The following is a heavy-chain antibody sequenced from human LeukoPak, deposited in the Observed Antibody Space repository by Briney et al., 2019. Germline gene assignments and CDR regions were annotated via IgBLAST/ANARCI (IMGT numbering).Heavy chain of an antibody. CDR3: ARQGGSSSPYYYYYMDV. CDR1: GYSISSGYY. CDR2: MYHSGST. Sequence: SETLSLTCAVSGYSISSGYYWGWFRQPPGKGLEWIGCMYHSGSTYYNPSLKSRVTISVDTSKNQFSLKLSSVTAADTAVYYCARQGGSSSPYYYYYMDVWGNGTTVTVSS. J-gene: IGHJ6*03. D-gene: IGHD6-13*01. V-gene: IGHV4-38-2*01.